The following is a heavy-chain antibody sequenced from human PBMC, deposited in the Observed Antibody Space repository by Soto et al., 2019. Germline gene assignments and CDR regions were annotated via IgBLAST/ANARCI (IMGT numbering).Heavy chain of an antibody. Sequence: QVQLQESGPGLVKPSETLSLTCTVSGGAISAFYWNWVRQSAGKGLEWIGRIYASGHTIYNPPLESRVTMSVDTSKHQFSLRLNSVTAADTAVNYCARSPSTSTIGTFDIWGQGTMVTVSS. J-gene: IGHJ3*02. CDR2: IYASGHT. CDR3: ARSPSTSTIGTFDI. CDR1: GGAISAFY. D-gene: IGHD3-3*02. V-gene: IGHV4-4*07.